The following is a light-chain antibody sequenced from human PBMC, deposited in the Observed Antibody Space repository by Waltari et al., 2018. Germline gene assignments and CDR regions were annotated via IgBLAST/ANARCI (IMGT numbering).Light chain of an antibody. CDR2: GAS. J-gene: IGKJ1*01. Sequence: ATLPCRTSHGVTRTLSWYQQKPGQAPRLLIYGASNRATGIPDRFSGSGSGTDFSLTISSLEPEDFAVYYCQHYLRLPVTFGQGTKVEVK. CDR1: HGVTRT. V-gene: IGKV3D-11*03. CDR3: QHYLRLPVT.